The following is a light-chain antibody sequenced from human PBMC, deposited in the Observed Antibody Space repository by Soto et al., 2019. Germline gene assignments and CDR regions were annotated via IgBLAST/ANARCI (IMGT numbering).Light chain of an antibody. CDR2: GAS. V-gene: IGKV1-16*01. J-gene: IGKJ1*01. CDR1: QSINIY. CDR3: QQYNSYTWT. Sequence: DIQMTQSPSSLSASVGDRVTITCRASQSINIYVNWFQQRPGKAPELLIYGASTLQSGVPSRFSGSGSGTEFTLTISSLQPDDFATYYCQQYNSYTWTFGQGTKVDIK.